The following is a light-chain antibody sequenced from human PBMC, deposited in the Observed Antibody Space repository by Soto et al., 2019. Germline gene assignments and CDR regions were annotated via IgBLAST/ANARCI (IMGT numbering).Light chain of an antibody. CDR1: QSISSW. CDR3: QQYNDNWT. Sequence: DIRMTQSPSTLSASVGDRVTITCRASQSISSWLAWYQQKPGQAPKLLIYKASTLQSGVPSRFSGSGSGTEFTLAISSLQPDDSATYYCQQYNDNWTLGQGTKVDIK. J-gene: IGKJ1*01. CDR2: KAS. V-gene: IGKV1-5*03.